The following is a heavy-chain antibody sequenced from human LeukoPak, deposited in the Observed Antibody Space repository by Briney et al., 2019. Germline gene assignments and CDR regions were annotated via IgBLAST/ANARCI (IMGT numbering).Heavy chain of an antibody. CDR1: GGSISVYY. CDR2: ISYSGST. Sequence: PSETLSLTCTVSGGSISVYYWSWIRQPPGKGLEWIGYISYSGSTNYNPSLTSRVSIFADKTKKKFSLKLNSVTAADPAVYYCAIGYSYVPAWGQGALVTVSS. D-gene: IGHD5-18*01. V-gene: IGHV4-59*01. CDR3: AIGYSYVPA. J-gene: IGHJ5*02.